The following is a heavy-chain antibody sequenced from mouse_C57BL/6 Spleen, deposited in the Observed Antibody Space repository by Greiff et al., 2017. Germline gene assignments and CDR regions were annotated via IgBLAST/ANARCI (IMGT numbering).Heavy chain of an antibody. Sequence: LQLQESGAELARPGASVKLSCKASGYTFTSYGISWVKQRTGQGLEWIGEIYPRSGNTYYNAKFKGKATLPADKSSSTAYMELRSLTSEDSSVYFCARVVDLRYYGNDGAMDYWGQGTSVTVAS. CDR3: ARVVDLRYYGNDGAMDY. CDR2: IYPRSGNT. V-gene: IGHV1-81*01. CDR1: GYTFTSYG. J-gene: IGHJ4*01. D-gene: IGHD2-2*01.